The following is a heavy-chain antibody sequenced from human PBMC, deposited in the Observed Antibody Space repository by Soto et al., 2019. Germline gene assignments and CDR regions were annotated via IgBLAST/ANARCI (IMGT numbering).Heavy chain of an antibody. CDR2: IYFSGGT. V-gene: IGHV4-59*08. CDR3: AKVRLKDEYSSSYNF. CDR1: GVSISSYY. D-gene: IGHD3-22*01. J-gene: IGHJ4*02. Sequence: SETLSLTCTVSGVSISSYYWSWIRQPPGKGLEWIGYIYFSGGTNYNPSLKSRVTISVDTSKNQFSLKLSSVTAADTAVYYCAKVRLKDEYSSSYNFWGQGTLVTVSS.